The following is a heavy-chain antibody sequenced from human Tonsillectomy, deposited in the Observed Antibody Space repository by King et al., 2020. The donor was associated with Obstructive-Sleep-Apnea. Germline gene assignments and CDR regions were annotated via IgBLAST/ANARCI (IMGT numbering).Heavy chain of an antibody. J-gene: IGHJ4*02. CDR1: GFTVSSNY. D-gene: IGHD5-24*01. CDR3: APPGWMATIS. CDR2: IYTSGST. V-gene: IGHV3-66*01. Sequence: VQLVESGGGLVQPGGSLRLSCAASGFTVSSNYMSWVRQAPGKGLEWVSVIYTSGSTYYADSAKGRFTISRDNSKNTLYLQMNSLRAEDTAVYYCAPPGWMATISWGQGTLVTVSS.